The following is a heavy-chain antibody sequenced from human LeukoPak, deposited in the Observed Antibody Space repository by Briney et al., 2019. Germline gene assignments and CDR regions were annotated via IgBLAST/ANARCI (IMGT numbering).Heavy chain of an antibody. CDR3: ARGHSVTYYDFWSGYYSGAYYYYMDV. CDR1: GYTFTSYD. J-gene: IGHJ6*03. V-gene: IGHV1-8*01. D-gene: IGHD3-3*01. Sequence: GASVKVSCKASGYTFTSYDINWVRQATGQGLEWMGWMNPNSGNTGYAQKFQGRVTMTRNTSISTAYMELSSLRSEDTAVYYCARGHSVTYYDFWSGYYSGAYYYYMDVWGKWTTVTVSS. CDR2: MNPNSGNT.